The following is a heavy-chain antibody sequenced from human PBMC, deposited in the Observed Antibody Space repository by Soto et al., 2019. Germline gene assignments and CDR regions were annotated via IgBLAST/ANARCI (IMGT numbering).Heavy chain of an antibody. CDR3: GRGNSDGGLDY. V-gene: IGHV4-59*08. J-gene: IGHJ4*02. Sequence: PSETLSLTCTVSGGSISSYYWSWIRQPPGKGLEWIGYIYYSGSTNYNPSLKSRVTISVDTSKNQFSLKLSSVTAADTAVYYCGRGNSDGGLDYWGQGTLVTVSS. CDR1: GGSISSYY. D-gene: IGHD4-17*01. CDR2: IYYSGST.